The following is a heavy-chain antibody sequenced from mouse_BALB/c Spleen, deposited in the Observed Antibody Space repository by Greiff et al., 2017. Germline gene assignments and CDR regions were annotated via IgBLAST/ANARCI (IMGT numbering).Heavy chain of an antibody. CDR2: ISSGGGST. CDR1: GFAFSSYD. D-gene: IGHD1-1*01. Sequence: EVQGVESGGGLVKPGGSLKLSCAASGFAFSSYDMSWVRQTPEKRLEWVAYISSGGGSTYYPDTVKGRFTISRDNAKNTLYLQMSSLKSEDTAMYYCARKVVATRAMDYWGQGTSVTVSS. J-gene: IGHJ4*01. CDR3: ARKVVATRAMDY. V-gene: IGHV5-12-1*01.